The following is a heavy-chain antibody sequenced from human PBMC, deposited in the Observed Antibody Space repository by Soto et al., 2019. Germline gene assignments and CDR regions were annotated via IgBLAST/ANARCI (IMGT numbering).Heavy chain of an antibody. CDR2: IKQDGSEK. Sequence: GGSLRLSCAASGFTFSSYWMSWVRQAPGKGLEWVANIKQDGSEKYYVDSVKGRFTISRDNAKNSLYLQMNSLRAEDTAVYYCARGSFSISYYYGMDVWGQGTTVTVSS. CDR1: GFTFSSYW. V-gene: IGHV3-7*01. CDR3: ARGSFSISYYYGMDV. J-gene: IGHJ6*02. D-gene: IGHD6-6*01.